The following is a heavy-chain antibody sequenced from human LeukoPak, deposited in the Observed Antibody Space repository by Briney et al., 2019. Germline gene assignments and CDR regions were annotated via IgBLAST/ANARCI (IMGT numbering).Heavy chain of an antibody. CDR2: IKQDGSEK. CDR1: GFTFSSYW. J-gene: IGHJ6*03. D-gene: IGHD1-26*01. CDR3: ARVGATHYYYYMDV. V-gene: IGHV3-7*04. Sequence: GGSLRLSCATSGFTFSSYWMSWVRQAPGKGLEWVANIKQDGSEKYYVDSVKGRFTISRDNAKNSLYLQMNSLRAEDTAVYYCARVGATHYYYYMDVWGKGTTVTVSS.